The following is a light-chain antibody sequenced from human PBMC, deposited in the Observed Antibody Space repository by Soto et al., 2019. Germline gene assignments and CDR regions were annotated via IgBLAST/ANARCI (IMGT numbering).Light chain of an antibody. J-gene: IGLJ3*02. CDR2: LDSDGSH. Sequence: QPVLTQSPSASASLGASVKLTCTLSSGHSSYAIAWHHQQPEKGPRYLMKLDSDGSHSKGDGIPDRFSGSSSGAERYLTISSLQSEDEADYYCHTWVTGIRVFGGGTKLTVL. CDR3: HTWVTGIRV. CDR1: SGHSSYA. V-gene: IGLV4-69*01.